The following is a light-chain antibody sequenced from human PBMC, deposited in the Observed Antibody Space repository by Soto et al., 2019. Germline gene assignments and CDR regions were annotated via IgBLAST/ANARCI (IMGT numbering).Light chain of an antibody. J-gene: IGKJ1*01. V-gene: IGKV1-5*01. Sequence: DIQMSGSPATLGASLSNRNTITCRASQSISSWLSWYQEKPGKAPKLVIYDASILESGVPSRFSFSGSRAEFTLPISSLLSDVLATYSCDQYHSSPRTFGQGTKVDIK. CDR2: DAS. CDR1: QSISSW. CDR3: DQYHSSPRT.